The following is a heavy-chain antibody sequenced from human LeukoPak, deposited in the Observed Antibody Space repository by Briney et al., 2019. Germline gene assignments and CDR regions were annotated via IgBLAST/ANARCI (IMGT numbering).Heavy chain of an antibody. CDR2: IRGGGQI. Sequence: QTGGSLRLSCAASGFSFSDYAMSWVRQAPARGPGWVSSIRGGGQIFYADSVKGRFTLSRDDSRNTVYLQLNKLRVEDTAIYFCAKANWVSNADAVWWGQGTQVTVSS. V-gene: IGHV3-23*01. J-gene: IGHJ4*02. CDR1: GFSFSDYA. CDR3: AKANWVSNADAVW. D-gene: IGHD1-1*01.